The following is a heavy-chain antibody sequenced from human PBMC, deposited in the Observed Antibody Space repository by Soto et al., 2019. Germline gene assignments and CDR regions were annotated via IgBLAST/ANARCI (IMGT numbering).Heavy chain of an antibody. J-gene: IGHJ4*02. CDR2: IYWDDDK. D-gene: IGHD4-17*01. Sequence: QITLKESGPTLVRPTQTLTLTCTFSGFSLSTSGVGVGWIRQPPGKALEWLALIYWDDDKRISPSLKSRLTITKDTSKNQVVLTMTNMDPVDTATYFCAHRPVTAPYLDYWCQGTMVTVSS. CDR3: AHRPVTAPYLDY. CDR1: GFSLSTSGVG. V-gene: IGHV2-5*02.